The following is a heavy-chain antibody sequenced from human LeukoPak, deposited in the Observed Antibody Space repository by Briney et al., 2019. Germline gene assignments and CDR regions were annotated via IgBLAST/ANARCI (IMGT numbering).Heavy chain of an antibody. Sequence: GGSLRLSCAASGCTVSGTYMNWVRQAPGKGLEWVSLIYSGGDTYYADSVKGRFTISRDNSKNTLYLQMNSLRPEDSAVYYYARTSGTSDFDSWGQGTLVTVSS. J-gene: IGHJ4*02. CDR2: IYSGGDT. V-gene: IGHV3-66*01. CDR1: GCTVSGTY. CDR3: ARTSGTSDFDS. D-gene: IGHD2-2*01.